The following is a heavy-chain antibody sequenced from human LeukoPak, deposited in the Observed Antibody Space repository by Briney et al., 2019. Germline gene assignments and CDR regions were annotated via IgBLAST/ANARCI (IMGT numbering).Heavy chain of an antibody. V-gene: IGHV1-69*05. CDR3: ARGRGAARIFDY. Sequence: SVKVSCKASGGTFSSYAISWVRQAPGQGLEWMGGIIPIFGTANYAQKFQGRVTITTDESTSTAYMELSSLRSEDTAVYYCARGRGAARIFDYWGQGTLVTVSS. D-gene: IGHD6-6*01. J-gene: IGHJ4*02. CDR1: GGTFSSYA. CDR2: IIPIFGTA.